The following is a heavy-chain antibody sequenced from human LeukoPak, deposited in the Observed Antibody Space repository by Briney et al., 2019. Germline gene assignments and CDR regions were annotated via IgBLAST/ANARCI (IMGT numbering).Heavy chain of an antibody. J-gene: IGHJ4*02. CDR3: AKLGCSSTGCYINY. V-gene: IGHV3-30*18. CDR2: ISYDGSDQ. Sequence: GRSLRLSCAASGFTFTTHGFHWVRQAPDKGLEWVAVISYDGSDQYYADSVKGRFTVSRDNSKNTLYLQMNSLRAGDTAVYYCAKLGCSSTGCYINYWGQGTLLTVSS. CDR1: GFTFTTHG. D-gene: IGHD2-2*01.